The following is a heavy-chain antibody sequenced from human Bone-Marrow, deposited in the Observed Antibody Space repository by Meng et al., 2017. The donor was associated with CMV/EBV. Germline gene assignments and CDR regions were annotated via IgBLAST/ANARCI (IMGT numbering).Heavy chain of an antibody. D-gene: IGHD3-16*01. J-gene: IGHJ4*02. CDR1: GGTFSNYA. Sequence: QVQLVQSGAEVKKPGSSVRVSCKASGGTFSNYALNWVRQAPGQGPEWMGRINPDSGSTNYVQKFQGRVTMTTDTSTSTAYMELRSLRSDDTAVYYCAWGSETYYFDYWGQGTLVTVSS. CDR3: AWGSETYYFDY. CDR2: INPDSGST. V-gene: IGHV1-69*09.